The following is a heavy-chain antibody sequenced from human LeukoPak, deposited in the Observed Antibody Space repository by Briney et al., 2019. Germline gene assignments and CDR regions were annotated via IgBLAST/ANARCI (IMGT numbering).Heavy chain of an antibody. CDR3: AKLGGIYLVNRFDH. J-gene: IGHJ5*02. D-gene: IGHD1-26*01. CDR1: GFTFSSYG. V-gene: IGHV3-23*01. CDR2: VSGGDSRT. Sequence: GGSLRLACAASGFTFSSYGMGWVRQAPGKGLEWVSGVSGGDSRTYYADSVKGRFTLSRDNSKNTLFLQMNSLRAEDTAVYYCAKLGGIYLVNRFDHWGQGSLVSVSS.